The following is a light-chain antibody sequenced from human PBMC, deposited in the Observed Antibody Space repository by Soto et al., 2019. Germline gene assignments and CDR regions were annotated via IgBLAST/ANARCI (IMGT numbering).Light chain of an antibody. J-gene: IGLJ1*01. Sequence: QSPLTQPASVPGPPGQPITISCTGTSSDVGGYNYVSCYQQHPGKAPKLMIYEVSKRPSGVSNRFSGSKSGNTASLTISGLQAEDEADYYCSSYTSSSTLYVFGTGTKVTVL. CDR1: SSDVGGYNY. CDR3: SSYTSSSTLYV. CDR2: EVS. V-gene: IGLV2-14*01.